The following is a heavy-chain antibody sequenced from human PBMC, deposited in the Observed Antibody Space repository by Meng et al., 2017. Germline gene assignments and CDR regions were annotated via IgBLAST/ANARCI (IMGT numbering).Heavy chain of an antibody. V-gene: IGHV4-34*01. CDR1: GGAFSGYN. CDR2: INHSGST. CDR3: ARSHSVTIVAFDY. J-gene: IGHJ4*02. D-gene: IGHD4-17*01. Sequence: GLLEPSGLSAPPCPSYGGAFSGYNWGWIRQPPGKGLEWIGEINHSGSTNYNPSLKSRVTMSLDTSKNQFSLRLSSVTAADTAVYYCARSHSVTIVAFDYWGQGTLVTVSS.